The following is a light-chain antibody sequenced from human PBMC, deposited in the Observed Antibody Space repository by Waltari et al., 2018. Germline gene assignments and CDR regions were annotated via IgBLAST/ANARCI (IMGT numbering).Light chain of an antibody. Sequence: QSALTQPASVSGSPGQSITFSCTGTASDAGPYKLVSWYQHHPGTAPKLIIYDGDKRPSGFSSRFSAAKSCDTASLTISGLQSEDEADYYCCSYVGGAKVTFGGGTKVTVL. V-gene: IGLV2-23*01. CDR2: DGD. J-gene: IGLJ2*01. CDR3: CSYVGGAKVT. CDR1: ASDAGPYKL.